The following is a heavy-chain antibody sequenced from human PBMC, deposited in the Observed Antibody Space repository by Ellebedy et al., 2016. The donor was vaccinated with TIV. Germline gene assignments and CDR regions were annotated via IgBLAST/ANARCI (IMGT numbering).Heavy chain of an antibody. D-gene: IGHD1-7*01. CDR1: GFTFRSYA. Sequence: GESLKISCTASGFTFRSYAMSWVRQAPGKGLEWVSTLGGSGGTTYYGDSVKGRFTISRDTSRNTLYLQMSSLRAEDTAVYYCAKIPVAYNWNYADDHWGQGTLVTVSS. CDR2: LGGSGGTT. J-gene: IGHJ5*02. V-gene: IGHV3-23*01. CDR3: AKIPVAYNWNYADDH.